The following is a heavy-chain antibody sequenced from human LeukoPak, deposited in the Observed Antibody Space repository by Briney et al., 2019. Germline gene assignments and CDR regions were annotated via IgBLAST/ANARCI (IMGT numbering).Heavy chain of an antibody. J-gene: IGHJ4*02. V-gene: IGHV3-30*02. CDR2: IRSDGSDK. CDR3: SIRPLSEVSY. CDR1: GFTFSSYG. Sequence: GGSLRLSCAASGFTFSSYGMHWVRQAPGKGPECVAFIRSDGSDKFYADSVKGRFTISRDNSKNTLYLQMNSLRAEDTAVYYCSIRPLSEVSYWGQGTLVTVSS.